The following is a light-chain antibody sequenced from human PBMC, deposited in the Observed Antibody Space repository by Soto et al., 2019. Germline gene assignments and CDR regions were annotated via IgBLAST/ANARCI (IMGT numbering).Light chain of an antibody. CDR3: HQYGGSPGA. J-gene: IGKJ1*01. Sequence: EIVMTQSPATLSLSPGETATLSCRASQSVHSNLAWFQQHPGQAPRLLVYSTSSRATGISGRFSGSGSGTDFTLTISRLEPEDFAMYYCHQYGGSPGAFGQGTRVEIK. CDR1: QSVHSN. CDR2: STS. V-gene: IGKV3-20*01.